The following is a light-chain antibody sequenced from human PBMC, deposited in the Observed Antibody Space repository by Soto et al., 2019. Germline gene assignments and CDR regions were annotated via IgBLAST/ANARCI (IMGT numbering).Light chain of an antibody. J-gene: IGKJ1*01. Sequence: IVLTQSPATLSLSPGARATLSCRAGQSVSNYLAWYQQKPGQAPRLLIYDTFTRATGIPARFSGSGSGTDFTLTLSSLEPEDLAVYFCVQQSTWPWTSGEGTKVEIK. V-gene: IGKV3-11*01. CDR1: QSVSNY. CDR3: VQQSTWPWT. CDR2: DTF.